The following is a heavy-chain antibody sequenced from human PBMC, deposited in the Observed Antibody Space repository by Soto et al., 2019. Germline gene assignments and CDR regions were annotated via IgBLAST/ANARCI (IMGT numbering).Heavy chain of an antibody. CDR3: AHSPIWQQLATGGHNWFDP. Sequence: QITLKESGPTLVKPTQTLTLTCTFSGFSLSTSGVGVGWIRQPPGKALEWLALIYWDDDKRYSPSLKSRLTITKDTSKNQVVLTMTNMDPVDTATYYCAHSPIWQQLATGGHNWFDPWGQGTLVTVSS. CDR1: GFSLSTSGVG. D-gene: IGHD6-13*01. V-gene: IGHV2-5*02. J-gene: IGHJ5*02. CDR2: IYWDDDK.